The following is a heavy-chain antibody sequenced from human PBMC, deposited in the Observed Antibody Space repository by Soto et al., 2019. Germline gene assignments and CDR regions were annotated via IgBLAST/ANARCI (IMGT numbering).Heavy chain of an antibody. V-gene: IGHV1-18*01. J-gene: IGHJ5*02. CDR1: GYTFTSYG. CDR2: ISAYNGNT. Sequence: GASVKVSCKASGYTFTSYGISWMRQAPGQGLEWMGWISAYNGNTNYVQKLQGRVTMTTDTSTSTAYMELRSLRSDDTAVYYCAKSYHYDSSGYYGFGPWGQGTLVTVSS. D-gene: IGHD3-22*01. CDR3: AKSYHYDSSGYYGFGP.